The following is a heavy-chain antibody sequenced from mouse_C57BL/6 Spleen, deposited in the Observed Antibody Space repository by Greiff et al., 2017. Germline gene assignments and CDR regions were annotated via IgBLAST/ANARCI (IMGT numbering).Heavy chain of an antibody. CDR2: IWGGGST. CDR1: GFSLPSYG. CDR3: AKHGYPYAMDY. Sequence: VQLVESGPGLVAPSQSLSITCTVSGFSLPSYGVDWVRQPPGTGLALLGVIWGGGSTNYNSALMSRLSISKDNSKSQVFLKMNSRQTDDTAMYYCAKHGYPYAMDYWGKGTSVTVSS. J-gene: IGHJ4*01. V-gene: IGHV2-9*01. D-gene: IGHD2-2*01.